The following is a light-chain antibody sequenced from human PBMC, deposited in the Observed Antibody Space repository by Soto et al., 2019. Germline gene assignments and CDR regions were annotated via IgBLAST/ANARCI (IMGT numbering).Light chain of an antibody. V-gene: IGKV3-15*01. J-gene: IGKJ5*01. CDR1: QSVSSN. Sequence: EIVMTQSPATLSVSPGERATLSCRASQSVSSNLAWYQQKPGQAPRLLIYGASTRATGIPARFSGSGSGTDFTLTISSLEPEDFAVYYCQQYHGWPITFGQGTRLEIK. CDR3: QQYHGWPIT. CDR2: GAS.